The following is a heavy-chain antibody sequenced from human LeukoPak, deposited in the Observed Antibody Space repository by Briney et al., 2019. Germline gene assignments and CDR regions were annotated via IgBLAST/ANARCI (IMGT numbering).Heavy chain of an antibody. V-gene: IGHV4-34*01. CDR2: INHSGST. CDR3: ASGTTVTRYYFDY. J-gene: IGHJ4*02. CDR1: GGSFSGYY. Sequence: SETLSLTCAVYGGSFSGYYWSWIRPPPGKGLEWIGEINHSGSTNYNPSLKSRVTISVDTSKNQFSLKLSSVTAADTAVYYCASGTTVTRYYFDYWGQGTLVTVSS. D-gene: IGHD4-17*01.